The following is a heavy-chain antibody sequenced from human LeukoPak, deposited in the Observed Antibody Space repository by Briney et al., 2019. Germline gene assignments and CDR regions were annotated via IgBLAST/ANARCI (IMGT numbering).Heavy chain of an antibody. V-gene: IGHV3-7*01. J-gene: IGHJ5*02. CDR3: ARDGANWNPFDP. Sequence: QFGGSLRLSCVASGFTVSSNYMNWVRQAPGKGLEWVANIKQDGSEKYYVDSVKGRFTISRDNAKNSLYLQMNSLRAEDTAVYYCARDGANWNPFDPRGQGTLVTVSS. D-gene: IGHD1-20*01. CDR1: GFTVSSNY. CDR2: IKQDGSEK.